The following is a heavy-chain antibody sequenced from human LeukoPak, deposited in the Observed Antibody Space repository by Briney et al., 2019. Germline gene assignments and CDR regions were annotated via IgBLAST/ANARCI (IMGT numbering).Heavy chain of an antibody. D-gene: IGHD5-18*01. CDR3: AHRKSGYSYGYRYYYFDY. Sequence: ESGPTLVKPTQTLTLTCTFSGFSLSTSGVGVGWIRQPPGKALEWLALIYRNDDKRYSPSLKSRLTITKDTSKNQVVLTMTNMDPVDTATYYCAHRKSGYSYGYRYYYFDYWGQGTLVTVSS. CDR1: GFSLSTSGVG. CDR2: IYRNDDK. V-gene: IGHV2-5*01. J-gene: IGHJ4*02.